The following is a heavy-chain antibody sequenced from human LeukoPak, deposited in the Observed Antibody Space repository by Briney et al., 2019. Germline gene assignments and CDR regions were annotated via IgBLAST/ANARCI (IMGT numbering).Heavy chain of an antibody. D-gene: IGHD3-22*01. J-gene: IGHJ4*02. Sequence: PSETLSLTCTVSGGSISSSSYYWGWIRQPPGKGLEWIGSIYYSGSTYYNPSLKSRVTISVDTSKNQFSLKLSSVTAADTAVYYCARTSYDSSGYYPGADGYYFDYWGQGTLVTVSS. CDR3: ARTSYDSSGYYPGADGYYFDY. V-gene: IGHV4-39*07. CDR1: GGSISSSSYY. CDR2: IYYSGST.